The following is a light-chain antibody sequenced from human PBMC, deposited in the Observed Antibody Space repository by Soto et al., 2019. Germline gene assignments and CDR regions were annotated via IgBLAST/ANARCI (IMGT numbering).Light chain of an antibody. Sequence: EIVMTQSPATLSVSPGERATLSCRASQSVSTNLAWYKQKPGQAPRLLIYGASTRATGIPDRVSGSGSGTEFTLTISSLQSEDFAVYYCQQYNNLPLTFGGGTKVEIK. J-gene: IGKJ4*01. V-gene: IGKV3-15*01. CDR1: QSVSTN. CDR3: QQYNNLPLT. CDR2: GAS.